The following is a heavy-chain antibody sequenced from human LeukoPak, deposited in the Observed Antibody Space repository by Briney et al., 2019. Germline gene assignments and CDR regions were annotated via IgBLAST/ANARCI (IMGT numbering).Heavy chain of an antibody. CDR1: GGSISSGDYY. CDR2: IYYSGST. Sequence: PSETLSLTCTVSGGSISSGDYYWSWIRQPPGKGLEWIGYIYYSGSTYYNPSLKSRVTISVDTSKNQFSLKLSSVTAADTAVYYCARVVVVAVHYGMDVWGQGTTVTVSS. V-gene: IGHV4-30-4*01. D-gene: IGHD2-15*01. CDR3: ARVVVVAVHYGMDV. J-gene: IGHJ6*02.